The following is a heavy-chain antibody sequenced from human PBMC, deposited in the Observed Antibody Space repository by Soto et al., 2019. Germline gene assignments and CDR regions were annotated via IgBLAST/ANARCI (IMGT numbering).Heavy chain of an antibody. Sequence: SVKVSCKASGGTFSSYAISWVRQAPGQGLEWMGGIIPIFGTANYAQKFQGRVTITADESTSTAYMELSSLRSEGTAVYYCARDRGIVLVPAAMGYWGQGTLVTGS. V-gene: IGHV1-69*13. D-gene: IGHD2-2*01. CDR2: IIPIFGTA. CDR3: ARDRGIVLVPAAMGY. J-gene: IGHJ4*02. CDR1: GGTFSSYA.